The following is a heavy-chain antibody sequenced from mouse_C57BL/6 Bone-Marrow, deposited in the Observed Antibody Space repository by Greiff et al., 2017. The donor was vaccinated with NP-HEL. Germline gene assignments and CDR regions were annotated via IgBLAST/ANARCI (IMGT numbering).Heavy chain of an antibody. CDR3: ARDLLLRYWYFDV. V-gene: IGHV1-18*01. J-gene: IGHJ1*03. Sequence: VQLQQSGPELVKPGASVKIPCKASGYTFTDYNMDWVKQSHGKSLEWIGDINPNNGGTIYNQKFKGKATLTVDKSSSTAYMELRSLTSEDTAVYYCARDLLLRYWYFDVWGTGTTVTVSS. CDR2: INPNNGGT. D-gene: IGHD1-1*01. CDR1: GYTFTDYN.